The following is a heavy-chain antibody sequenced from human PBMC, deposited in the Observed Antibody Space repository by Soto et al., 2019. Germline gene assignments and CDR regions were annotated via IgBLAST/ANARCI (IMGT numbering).Heavy chain of an antibody. V-gene: IGHV1-18*01. CDR1: GYTFTSYG. Sequence: ASVKVSCKASGYTFTSYGISWVRQAPGQGLEWMGWISAYNGNTNYAQKLQGRVTMTTDTSTSTAYMELRSLRSDDTAVYYCAATPSSFCGGDCYIHPDFAFEIWGQGTMVTVSS. D-gene: IGHD2-21*02. CDR3: AATPSSFCGGDCYIHPDFAFEI. J-gene: IGHJ3*02. CDR2: ISAYNGNT.